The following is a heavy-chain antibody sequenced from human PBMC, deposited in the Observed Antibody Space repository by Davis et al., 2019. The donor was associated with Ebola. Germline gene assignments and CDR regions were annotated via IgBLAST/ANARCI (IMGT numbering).Heavy chain of an antibody. Sequence: GGSLRLSCEASGFYFSSYWMNWVRQAPGKGLEWVASIRQIGSEKYYVDSVKGRFTISRDNAKNSLFLQMNSLRVEDTAVYYCARGNYGDFIGKSGGLLDYWGQGTLVTVSS. CDR2: IRQIGSEK. J-gene: IGHJ4*02. D-gene: IGHD4-17*01. CDR1: GFYFSSYW. V-gene: IGHV3-7*01. CDR3: ARGNYGDFIGKSGGLLDY.